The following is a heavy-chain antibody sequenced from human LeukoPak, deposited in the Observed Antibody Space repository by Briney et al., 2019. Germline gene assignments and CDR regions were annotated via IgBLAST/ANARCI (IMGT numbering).Heavy chain of an antibody. Sequence: GGPLRLSCAASVFTFSSYGMHWVRQAPGKGLEWVAVISYGGSNKYYADSVKGRFTISRDNSKNTLYLQMNSLRAEDTAVYYCAKVVQYSSSWYGSYYYGMDVWGKGTTVTVSS. J-gene: IGHJ6*04. CDR1: VFTFSSYG. V-gene: IGHV3-30*18. CDR3: AKVVQYSSSWYGSYYYGMDV. CDR2: ISYGGSNK. D-gene: IGHD6-13*01.